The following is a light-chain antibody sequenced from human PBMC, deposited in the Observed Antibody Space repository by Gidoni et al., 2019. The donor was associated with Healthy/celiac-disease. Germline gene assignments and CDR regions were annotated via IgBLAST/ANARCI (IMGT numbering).Light chain of an antibody. V-gene: IGLV3-1*01. CDR2: QDN. Sequence: SYELSQPPSVSVSPGQTASITCSGDKLEDKYVCWSQQRPGQSPVQVIYQDNKRPSGSPERFSGSNSGNTATLTISGTQAMDEADYYCQAWDSSTYVVFGGGTKLTVL. CDR1: KLEDKY. CDR3: QAWDSSTYVV. J-gene: IGLJ2*01.